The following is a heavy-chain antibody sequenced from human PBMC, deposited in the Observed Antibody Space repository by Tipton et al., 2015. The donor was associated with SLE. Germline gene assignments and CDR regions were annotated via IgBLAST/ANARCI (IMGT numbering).Heavy chain of an antibody. CDR3: ARQYDY. V-gene: IGHV4-39*01. Sequence: TLSLTCTVSGASISSTTYYWGWIRQSPGKGLEWIGGISYTGTTSLNPSLRSRVTISVDTSKNQFSLNLNSVTAADTAVYYCARQYDYWGQGTLVTVSS. CDR2: ISYTGTT. J-gene: IGHJ4*02. CDR1: GASISSTTYY.